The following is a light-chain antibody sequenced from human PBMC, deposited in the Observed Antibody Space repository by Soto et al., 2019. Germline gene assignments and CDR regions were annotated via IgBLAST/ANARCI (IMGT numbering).Light chain of an antibody. CDR2: AAS. CDR1: QSVSSSF. Sequence: EIMLTQSPGTLSLSPGERATLSCRASQSVSSSFLAWYQQKPGQAPRLLIYAASIRATGIPDRFSGSGSGTEFTLTISSLEPEDFAMYLCQHYGSSLWTFGRGTEVEIK. J-gene: IGKJ1*01. CDR3: QHYGSSLWT. V-gene: IGKV3-20*01.